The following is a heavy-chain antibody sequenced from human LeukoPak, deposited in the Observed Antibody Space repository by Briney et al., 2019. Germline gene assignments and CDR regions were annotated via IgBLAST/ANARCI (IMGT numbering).Heavy chain of an antibody. CDR1: GFTFSNYS. D-gene: IGHD4-17*01. CDR3: ARELGGDYGEAFDI. J-gene: IGHJ3*02. CDR2: IGGSSTSI. Sequence: GGSLRLSCAASGFTFSNYSMNLVRQAPGKGLEWVSSIGGSSTSIYYADSVKGRFTISRDNAKSSLYLQMNSLRAEDAAVYYCARELGGDYGEAFDIWGQGTMVTVSS. V-gene: IGHV3-21*01.